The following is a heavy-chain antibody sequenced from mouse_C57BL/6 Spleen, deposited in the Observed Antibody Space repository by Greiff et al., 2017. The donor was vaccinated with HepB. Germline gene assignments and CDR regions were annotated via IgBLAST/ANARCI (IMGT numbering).Heavy chain of an antibody. J-gene: IGHJ2*01. CDR2: INYDGSST. V-gene: IGHV5-16*01. CDR1: GFTFSDYY. CDR3: ARKDRGYFDY. Sequence: VQLKESEGGLVQPGSSMKLSCTASGFTFSDYYMAWVRQVPEKGLEWVANINYDGSSTYYLDSLKSRFIISRDNAKNILYLQMSSLKSEDTATYYCARKDRGYFDYWGQGTTLTVSS.